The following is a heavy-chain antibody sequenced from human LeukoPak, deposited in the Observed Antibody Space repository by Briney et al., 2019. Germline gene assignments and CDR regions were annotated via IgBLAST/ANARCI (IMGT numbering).Heavy chain of an antibody. J-gene: IGHJ4*02. D-gene: IGHD6-13*01. CDR3: ARILAAAGTTKALAY. V-gene: IGHV4-34*01. Sequence: SETLSLTCAVYGGSFSDYSWTWIRQPPGKGLVWIGEINHSGSTNYNPSLKSRVTISVDTSKNQFSLKLSSVTAADTAVYYCARILAAAGTTKALAYWGQGTLVTVSS. CDR2: INHSGST. CDR1: GGSFSDYS.